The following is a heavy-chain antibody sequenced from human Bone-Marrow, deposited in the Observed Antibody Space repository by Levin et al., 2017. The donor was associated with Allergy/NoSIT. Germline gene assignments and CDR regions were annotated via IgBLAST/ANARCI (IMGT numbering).Heavy chain of an antibody. CDR2: INHSGST. V-gene: IGHV4-34*01. Sequence: SETLSLTCAVYGGSFSGYYWSWIRQPPGKGLEWIGEINHSGSTNYNPSLKSRVTISVDTSKNQFSLKLSSVTAADTAVYYCARARGVPTYGMDGWGQGTTVTVSS. J-gene: IGHJ6*02. D-gene: IGHD3-10*01. CDR1: GGSFSGYY. CDR3: ARARGVPTYGMDG.